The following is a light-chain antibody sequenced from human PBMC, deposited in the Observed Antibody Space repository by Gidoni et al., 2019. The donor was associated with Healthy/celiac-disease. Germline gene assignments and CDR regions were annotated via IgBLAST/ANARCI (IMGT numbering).Light chain of an antibody. CDR2: EVR. CDR3: SSYTSSSTLV. J-gene: IGLJ2*01. V-gene: IGLV2-14*01. Sequence: QSALTQPVSVSGSPGQSITISCTGTSSDVGGYNYVSWYQQHPGKAPKLMIYEVRNRPSGVSNRFSGSKSGNTASLTISGLQAEDEADYYCSSYTSSSTLVFGGGTKLTVL. CDR1: SSDVGGYNY.